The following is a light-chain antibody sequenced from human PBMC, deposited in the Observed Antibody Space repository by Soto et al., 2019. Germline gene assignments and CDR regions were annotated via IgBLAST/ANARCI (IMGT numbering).Light chain of an antibody. CDR3: QRLNRFPRT. J-gene: IGKJ1*01. CDR1: QDISSY. CDR2: SAS. V-gene: IGKV1-9*01. Sequence: DIQLTQSPSFLSASVGDRVTITCRASQDISSYLAWYQQRPGKVPRFLTQSASTLQSGVPSSFSATGSGTTFTLTISSLQPEYIATYYCQRLNRFPRTFGQGTLVEV.